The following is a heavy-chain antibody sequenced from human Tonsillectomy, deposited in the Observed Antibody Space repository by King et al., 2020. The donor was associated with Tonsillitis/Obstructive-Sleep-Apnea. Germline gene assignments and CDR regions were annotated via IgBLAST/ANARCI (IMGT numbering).Heavy chain of an antibody. D-gene: IGHD5-18*01. J-gene: IGHJ3*02. V-gene: IGHV3-33*06. CDR2: IWFDGSNK. CDR1: GFNCSTSG. Sequence: VQLVESGGGVVQPGRSLRLSCAASGFNCSTSGMHWVRQAPGKGLEWVAVIWFDGSNKYYTDSVKGRLTISRDNSKNTLYLQMNSLRAEDTAVYYCAKDRGFTYGPSDAFDIWGQGTMVTVSS. CDR3: AKDRGFTYGPSDAFDI.